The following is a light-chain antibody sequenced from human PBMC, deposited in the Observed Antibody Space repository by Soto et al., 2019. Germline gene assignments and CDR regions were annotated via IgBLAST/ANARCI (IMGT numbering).Light chain of an antibody. CDR2: EVS. CDR1: SSDVGTYHL. J-gene: IGLJ1*01. Sequence: QSVLTQPASVSGSPGQSITISCTGASSDVGTYHLVSWYQHHPGKVPKLLIYEVSNRPSGVSNRFSGSKAGNTASLTISGLQAEDEADYYCSSYTSRSTPYLLASGPNVTVL. V-gene: IGLV2-14*02. CDR3: SSYTSRSTPYL.